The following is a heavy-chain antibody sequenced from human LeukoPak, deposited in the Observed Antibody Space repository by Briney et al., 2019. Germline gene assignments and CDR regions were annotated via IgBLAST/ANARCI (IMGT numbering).Heavy chain of an antibody. CDR1: GFTFSSYS. V-gene: IGHV3-21*01. J-gene: IGHJ4*02. Sequence: GGSLRLSCAASGFTFSSYSMNWVRQAPGKGLEWVSSISSSSSYIYYADSMKGRFTISRDNAKNSLYLQMNSLRAEDTAVYYCARVLLVVAADYWGQGTLVTVSS. CDR2: ISSSSSYI. CDR3: ARVLLVVAADY. D-gene: IGHD2-15*01.